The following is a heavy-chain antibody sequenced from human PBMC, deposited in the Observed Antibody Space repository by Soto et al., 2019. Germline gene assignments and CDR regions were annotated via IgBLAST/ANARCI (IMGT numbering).Heavy chain of an antibody. V-gene: IGHV4-59*01. CDR1: CGSISSYY. D-gene: IGHD6-19*01. Sequence: SETLSLTCTVSCGSISSYYWSWIRQPPGKGLEWIGYIYYSGSTNYNPSLKSRVTISVDTSKNQFSLKLSSVTAADTAVYYCARRKVSSSGWYSSFDYWGQGTLVTVSS. CDR2: IYYSGST. CDR3: ARRKVSSSGWYSSFDY. J-gene: IGHJ4*02.